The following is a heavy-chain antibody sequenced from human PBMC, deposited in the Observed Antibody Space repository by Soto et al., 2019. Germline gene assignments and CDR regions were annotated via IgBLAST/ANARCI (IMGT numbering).Heavy chain of an antibody. D-gene: IGHD6-19*01. V-gene: IGHV1-69*01. Sequence: QVQLVQSGAEVKQPGSSVKVSCKTSGGTFSTYAIYWVRQAPGQGLEWMGAIIPLFGTADYAQKFQGRVTITADASTSTAYMELSSLKSEDTAVYYCARPKGSYSSGYYYFDYWGQGTLVTGSS. CDR3: ARPKGSYSSGYYYFDY. J-gene: IGHJ4*02. CDR2: IIPLFGTA. CDR1: GGTFSTYA.